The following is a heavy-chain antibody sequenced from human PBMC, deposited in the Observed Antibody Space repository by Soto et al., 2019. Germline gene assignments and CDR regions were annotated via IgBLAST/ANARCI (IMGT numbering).Heavy chain of an antibody. Sequence: SETLSLTCAVSGDSISNSKWWTWVRQTPGKGLEWIGKIDHNGITNYNPSLESRVTILKDNSKNQLSLKLSSVTGADSAVYYCVRLNRDYYYYGMDVWGQGATVTSP. J-gene: IGHJ6*02. V-gene: IGHV4-4*02. CDR1: GDSISNSKW. CDR2: IDHNGIT. CDR3: VRLNRDYYYYGMDV.